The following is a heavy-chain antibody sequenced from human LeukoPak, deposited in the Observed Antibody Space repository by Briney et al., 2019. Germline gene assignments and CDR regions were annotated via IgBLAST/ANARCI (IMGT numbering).Heavy chain of an antibody. CDR1: GFTFDDYA. D-gene: IGHD3-22*01. CDR2: ISWNSGSI. Sequence: PGGSLRLSCAASGFTFDDYAMHWVRQAPGKGLEWVSGISWNSGSIGYADSVKGRFTISRDNSKNTLYLQMNSLRAEDTAVYYCARNYYYDSSGYPAYYYYGMDVWGQGTTVTASS. V-gene: IGHV3-9*01. J-gene: IGHJ6*02. CDR3: ARNYYYDSSGYPAYYYYGMDV.